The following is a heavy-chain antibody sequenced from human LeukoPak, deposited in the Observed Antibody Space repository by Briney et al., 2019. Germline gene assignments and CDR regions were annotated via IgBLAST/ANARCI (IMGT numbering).Heavy chain of an antibody. CDR1: GGSFTSYY. CDR3: ARGPYSSDAGY. D-gene: IGHD6-25*01. CDR2: ISHTGHT. J-gene: IGHJ4*02. V-gene: IGHV4-34*01. Sequence: SETLSLTCAVYGGSFTSYYWSWIRQPPGKGLEWIGEISHTGHTNYNPSLKSRVSMSVETSKNQLSLILTSVTAADTAVYYCARGPYSSDAGYWGQGTLVTVSS.